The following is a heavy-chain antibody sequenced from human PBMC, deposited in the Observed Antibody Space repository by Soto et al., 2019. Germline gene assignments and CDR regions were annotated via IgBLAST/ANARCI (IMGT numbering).Heavy chain of an antibody. CDR2: ISWDSRSV. D-gene: IGHD6-6*01. Sequence: EVHLVESGGGLVQPGGSLRLSCAVSGFTFEVYAMHWVRQAPGKGLEWVSGISWDSRSVAYADSVKGRFTISRDNAENSLHLQMNSLRAEDTAVYYCAKDSIRRSFSRSSTRARDAFDIWGQGTMVTVSS. CDR1: GFTFEVYA. V-gene: IGHV3-9*01. J-gene: IGHJ3*02. CDR3: AKDSIRRSFSRSSTRARDAFDI.